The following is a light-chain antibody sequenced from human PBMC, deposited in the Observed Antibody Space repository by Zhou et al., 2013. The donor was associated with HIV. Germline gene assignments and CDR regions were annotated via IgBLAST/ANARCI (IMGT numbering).Light chain of an antibody. J-gene: IGKJ4*01. CDR3: QQYGSSPLT. CDR2: DAS. CDR1: QTVNNNY. Sequence: EIVLTQSPGTLSLSPGERATLSCRAGQTVNNNYLAWYQQKPGQAPRLLIHDASWRAAGIPDRFSGSGSETEFTLSISRLEPEDFAVYFCQQYGSSPLTFGGGTKVE. V-gene: IGKV3-20*01.